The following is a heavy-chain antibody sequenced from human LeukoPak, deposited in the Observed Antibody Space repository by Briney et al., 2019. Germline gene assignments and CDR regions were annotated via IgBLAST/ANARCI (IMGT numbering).Heavy chain of an antibody. CDR2: IKQDGSEK. Sequence: GGSLRLSCVASGFTFGKYWMSWVRQAPGKGLEWVANIKQDGSEKYYVDSVKGRFTISRDNAKNSLYLQMNSLRAEDTAVYYCARDRRGPFDYWGQGTLVTVSS. V-gene: IGHV3-7*03. CDR3: ARDRRGPFDY. CDR1: GFTFGKYW. D-gene: IGHD3-10*01. J-gene: IGHJ4*02.